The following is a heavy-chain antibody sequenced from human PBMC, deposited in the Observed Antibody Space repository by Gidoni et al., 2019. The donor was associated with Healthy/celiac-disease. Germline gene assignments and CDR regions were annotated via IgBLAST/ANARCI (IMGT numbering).Heavy chain of an antibody. Sequence: EVQLVESGGGLVQPGGSLRLSCAASGFTFRSYSMNWVRQAPGKGLEWVSYISSSSSTIYYADSVKGRFTISRDNAKNSLYLQMNSLRDEDTAVYYCARALEMATMSNAFDIWGQGTMVTVSS. CDR3: ARALEMATMSNAFDI. V-gene: IGHV3-48*02. CDR2: ISSSSSTI. J-gene: IGHJ3*02. CDR1: GFTFRSYS. D-gene: IGHD5-12*01.